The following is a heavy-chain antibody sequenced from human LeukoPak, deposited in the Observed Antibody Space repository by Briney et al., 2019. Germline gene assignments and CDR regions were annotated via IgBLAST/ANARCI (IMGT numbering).Heavy chain of an antibody. CDR3: ARVWGSGERGFDY. CDR2: IRYDGSDK. D-gene: IGHD3-16*01. Sequence: GGSLRLSCVASGFTFSSYGMYWVRQAPGKGLEWVAFIRYDGSDKYYADSVKGRFTISRDNSKNTLYLQMNSLRAGDTAVYYCARVWGSGERGFDYWGQGTLVTVSS. J-gene: IGHJ4*02. CDR1: GFTFSSYG. V-gene: IGHV3-30*02.